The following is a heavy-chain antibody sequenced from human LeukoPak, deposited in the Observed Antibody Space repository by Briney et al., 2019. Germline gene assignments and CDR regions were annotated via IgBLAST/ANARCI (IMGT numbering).Heavy chain of an antibody. CDR3: ARASVLYDYVWGSYRPADAFDI. CDR1: GFTFSSYG. Sequence: GGSLRLSCAASGFTFSSYGMDWVRQAPGKGLEWVAFIRYDGSNKYYADSVKGRFTISRDNSKNTLYLQMNSLRAEDTAVYYCARASVLYDYVWGSYRPADAFDIWGQGTMVTVSS. CDR2: IRYDGSNK. D-gene: IGHD3-16*02. V-gene: IGHV3-30*02. J-gene: IGHJ3*02.